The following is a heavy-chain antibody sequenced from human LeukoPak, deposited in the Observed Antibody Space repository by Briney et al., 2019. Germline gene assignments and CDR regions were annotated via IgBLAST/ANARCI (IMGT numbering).Heavy chain of an antibody. V-gene: IGHV1-46*01. CDR3: AREPRDSFYFDY. J-gene: IGHJ4*02. D-gene: IGHD2-15*01. CDR1: GHTFTTYY. CDR2: INPSAGNT. Sequence: ASVKVSCKASGHTFTTYYMHWVRQAPGQGLEWMGIINPSAGNTGFTQKFQGRVTMTRDASTSTVYMELNSLRSEDTAVYYCAREPRDSFYFDYWGQGTLVTVSS.